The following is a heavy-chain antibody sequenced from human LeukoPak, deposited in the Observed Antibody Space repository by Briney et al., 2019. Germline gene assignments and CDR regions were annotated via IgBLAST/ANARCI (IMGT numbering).Heavy chain of an antibody. Sequence: GGSLRLSCAASGFTFSSYGMHWVRQAPGKGLEWVAVIWYDGSNKYYADSVKGRFTISRDNSKNTLYLQMNSLRAEDTAVYYCARDLNYYDSSGYYLYYFDYWGQGTLVTVSS. CDR1: GFTFSSYG. CDR2: IWYDGSNK. V-gene: IGHV3-33*01. D-gene: IGHD3-22*01. J-gene: IGHJ4*02. CDR3: ARDLNYYDSSGYYLYYFDY.